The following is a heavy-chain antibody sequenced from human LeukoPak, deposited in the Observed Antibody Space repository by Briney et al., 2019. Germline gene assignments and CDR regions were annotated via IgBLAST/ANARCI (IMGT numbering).Heavy chain of an antibody. CDR1: GGSFSGYY. CDR2: INHSGST. D-gene: IGHD5-24*01. V-gene: IGHV4-34*01. Sequence: SETLSLTCAVYGGSFSGYYWSWIRQPPGKGLEWIGEINHSGSTNYNPSLKSRVTISVDTSKNQFSLKLSSVTAADTAVYYCAREEPGWLQFDYWGQGTLVTVSS. J-gene: IGHJ4*02. CDR3: AREEPGWLQFDY.